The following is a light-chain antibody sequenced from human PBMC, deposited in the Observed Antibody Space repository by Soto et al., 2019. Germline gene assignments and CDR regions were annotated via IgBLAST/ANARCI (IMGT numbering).Light chain of an antibody. V-gene: IGLV2-8*01. Sequence: QAVLTQPPSASGSPGQSVTISCTGTKNDIGVYDFVSWYQHHPGKAPRLINYEVVQRPSGVPERFSGSKSGNTASLTVSGLQAADEADYFCKSYAGSNTYVFGSGTKLTVL. J-gene: IGLJ1*01. CDR1: KNDIGVYDF. CDR2: EVV. CDR3: KSYAGSNTYV.